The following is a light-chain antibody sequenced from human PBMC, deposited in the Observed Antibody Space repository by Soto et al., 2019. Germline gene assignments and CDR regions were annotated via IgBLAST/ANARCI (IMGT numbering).Light chain of an antibody. CDR1: SSNIGAGYV. J-gene: IGLJ1*01. V-gene: IGLV1-40*01. CDR3: QSYDSSLSGLYV. CDR2: GNS. Sequence: QSVLTQPPSVSGAPGPRVTISCTGSSSNIGAGYVVHWYQQLPGTAPKLLIYGNSNRPSGVPDRFSGSKSGTSASLAITGLQAEDEADYYCQSYDSSLSGLYVFGTGTKLTVL.